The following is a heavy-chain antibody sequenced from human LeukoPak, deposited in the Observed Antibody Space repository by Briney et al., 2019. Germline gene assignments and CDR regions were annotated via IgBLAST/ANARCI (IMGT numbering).Heavy chain of an antibody. CDR2: LYNGGGA. CDR1: GFTFSSNS. D-gene: IGHD6-19*01. Sequence: PGGSLSLSCAASGFTFSSNSMTWVRQAPGKGLEWVSILYNGGGANYADSVKGRFTISRDNSRNTLFLQMNSLRAEDTAVYYCARRDTTGWYHHFDYWGQGTLVTVSS. J-gene: IGHJ4*02. V-gene: IGHV3-53*01. CDR3: ARRDTTGWYHHFDY.